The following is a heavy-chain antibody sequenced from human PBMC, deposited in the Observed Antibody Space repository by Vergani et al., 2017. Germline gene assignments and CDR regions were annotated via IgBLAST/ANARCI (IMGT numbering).Heavy chain of an antibody. V-gene: IGHV3-21*01. CDR2: ISSSSSYI. J-gene: IGHJ4*02. D-gene: IGHD1-26*01. CDR3: AXLRPYSGSYSNPRLNLDY. Sequence: EVQLVESGGGLVKPGGSLRLSCAASGFTFSSYSMNWVRQAPGKGLEWVSSISSSSSYIYYADSVKGRFTISRDNAKNSLYLQMNSLRAEDTAVYYCAXLRPYSGSYSNPRLNLDYWGQGTLVTVSS. CDR1: GFTFSSYS.